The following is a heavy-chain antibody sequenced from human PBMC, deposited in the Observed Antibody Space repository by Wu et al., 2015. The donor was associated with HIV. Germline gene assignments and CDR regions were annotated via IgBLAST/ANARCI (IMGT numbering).Heavy chain of an antibody. CDR3: ARFEFTLTFGGKLPHVRSSLYF. CDR2: ISPYNGNT. V-gene: IGHV1-18*01. CDR1: GYKFSNYA. Sequence: QVQLVQSGTEMKKTGASVKVSCKTSGYKFSNYAITWVRQVPGQGLEWMGWISPYNGNTNFAQKVHDRITMTTDKSTTTVYMELRALRSDDTAVYFCARFEFTLTFGGKLPHVRSSLYFGVRGTLVSVSS. J-gene: IGHJ4*01. D-gene: IGHD3-16*01.